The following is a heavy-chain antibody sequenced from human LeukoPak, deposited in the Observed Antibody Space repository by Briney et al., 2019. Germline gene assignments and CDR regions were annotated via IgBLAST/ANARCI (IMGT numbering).Heavy chain of an antibody. Sequence: PGGSLRLSCAASGFTFSSYSMNWVRQAPGKGLEWVSSISSSSSYIYYADSVKGRFTISRDNAKNSLYLQMNSLRAEDTAVYYCARDCGMVRGIKNYYGMDVWSQGATVTVSS. V-gene: IGHV3-21*01. D-gene: IGHD3-10*01. J-gene: IGHJ6*02. CDR3: ARDCGMVRGIKNYYGMDV. CDR2: ISSSSSYI. CDR1: GFTFSSYS.